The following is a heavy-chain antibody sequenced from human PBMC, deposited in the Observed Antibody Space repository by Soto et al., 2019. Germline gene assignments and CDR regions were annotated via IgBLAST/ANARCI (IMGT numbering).Heavy chain of an antibody. V-gene: IGHV3-74*01. D-gene: IGHD1-1*01. J-gene: IGHJ4*02. Sequence: RWSLRLSCSASVFNLGSYWMHWFRQAPGKGLVWVSRINDYGTTINYAESVEGRFTISRDDAKSEVYLQMNNLRAEDTAVYYCARGGLEPFDYWGQGALVTVSS. CDR1: VFNLGSYW. CDR2: INDYGTTI. CDR3: ARGGLEPFDY.